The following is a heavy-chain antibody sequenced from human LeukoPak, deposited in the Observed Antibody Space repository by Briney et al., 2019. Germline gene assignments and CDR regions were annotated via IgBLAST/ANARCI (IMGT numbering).Heavy chain of an antibody. V-gene: IGHV4-59*01. Sequence: SETLSLTCIVSGGSIGSYYWNWIRQPPGEGLEWIGYIYYSGSTNYNPSLKSRVTISAYTSKNQFSLTLDSVTAADTAVYYCARGYGVNSRDLGAFDIWGQGTMVTVSS. J-gene: IGHJ3*02. CDR2: IYYSGST. CDR1: GGSIGSYY. CDR3: ARGYGVNSRDLGAFDI. D-gene: IGHD4-23*01.